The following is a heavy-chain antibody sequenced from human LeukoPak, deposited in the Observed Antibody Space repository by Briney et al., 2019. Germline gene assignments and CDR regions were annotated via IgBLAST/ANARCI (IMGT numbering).Heavy chain of an antibody. CDR1: GFTFSSDW. CDR2: IKEDGSES. V-gene: IGHV3-7*03. CDR3: ARFPRDPWRFDY. J-gene: IGHJ4*02. D-gene: IGHD5-12*01. Sequence: PGGSLRLSCAVSGFTFSSDWMTWVRQAAEKGLVWVANIKEDGSESYYVDSVKGRFTISRDNTKNSLYLQMNSLRAEDTAVYYCARFPRDPWRFDYWGQGTLVTVSS.